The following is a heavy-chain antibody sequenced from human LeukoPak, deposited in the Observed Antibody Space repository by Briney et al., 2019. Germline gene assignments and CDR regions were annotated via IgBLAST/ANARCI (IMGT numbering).Heavy chain of an antibody. V-gene: IGHV3-48*03. Sequence: PGGSLRLSCAASGFTFSSYEMNWVRQAPGKGLDWVSYISGSGSTIYYADSVKGRFTISRDNAKNSLYLQMNSLRAEDTAVYYCARDRSYYDSSGYYYQPGDYWGQGTLVTVSS. J-gene: IGHJ4*02. CDR3: ARDRSYYDSSGYYYQPGDY. CDR2: ISGSGSTI. CDR1: GFTFSSYE. D-gene: IGHD3-22*01.